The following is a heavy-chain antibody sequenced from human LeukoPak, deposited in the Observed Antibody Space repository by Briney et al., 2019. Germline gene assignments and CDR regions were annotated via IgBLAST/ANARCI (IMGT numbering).Heavy chain of an antibody. CDR2: INPNSGDT. D-gene: IGHD2-8*01. V-gene: IGHV1-2*06. CDR1: GYTFSGSY. J-gene: IGHJ6*03. Sequence: GASVKVSCKTSGYTFSGSYIHWVRQAPGQGLEWMGRINPNSGDTNYAQNFQGRVTMTRDTSITTAYMELSSLTSDDTAVYFCARSAEHCNIGVCFTDYYMDVWGKGTTVTVSS. CDR3: ARSAEHCNIGVCFTDYYMDV.